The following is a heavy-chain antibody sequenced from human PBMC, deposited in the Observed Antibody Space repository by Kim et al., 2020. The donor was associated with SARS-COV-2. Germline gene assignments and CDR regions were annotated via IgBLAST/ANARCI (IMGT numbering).Heavy chain of an antibody. Sequence: GGSLRLSCAASGFTFSSYSMNWVRQAPGKGLEWVSSISSSSSYIYYADSVKGRFTISRDNAKNSLYLQMNSLRAEDTAVYYCASGSIGDILTGYFSYYYGMDVWGQGTTVTVSS. D-gene: IGHD3-9*01. V-gene: IGHV3-21*01. CDR3: ASGSIGDILTGYFSYYYGMDV. CDR2: ISSSSSYI. CDR1: GFTFSSYS. J-gene: IGHJ6*02.